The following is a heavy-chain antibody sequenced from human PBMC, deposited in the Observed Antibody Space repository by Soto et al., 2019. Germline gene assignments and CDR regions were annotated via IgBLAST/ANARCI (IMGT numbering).Heavy chain of an antibody. Sequence: GASVKVSYKASGYTFTSYDINWVRQATGQGLEWMGWMNPNSGNTGYAQKFQGRVTMTRNTSISTAYMELSSLRSEDTAVYYCARGRIRYYYDSSGYYYWGQGTLVTVSS. V-gene: IGHV1-8*01. J-gene: IGHJ4*02. CDR2: MNPNSGNT. CDR1: GYTFTSYD. D-gene: IGHD3-22*01. CDR3: ARGRIRYYYDSSGYYY.